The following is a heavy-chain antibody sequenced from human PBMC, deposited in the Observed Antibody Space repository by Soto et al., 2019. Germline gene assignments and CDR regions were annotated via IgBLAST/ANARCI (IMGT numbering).Heavy chain of an antibody. CDR3: ATVATRDFDY. CDR1: GFTFSSYG. V-gene: IGHV3-30*03. J-gene: IGHJ4*02. CDR2: ISYDGSNK. D-gene: IGHD5-12*01. Sequence: ESGGGVVQPGRSLRLSCAASGFTFSSYGMHWVRQAPGKGLEWVAVISYDGSNKYYADSVKGRFTISRDNSKNTLYLQMNSLRAEDTAVYYCATVATRDFDYWGQGTLVTVSS.